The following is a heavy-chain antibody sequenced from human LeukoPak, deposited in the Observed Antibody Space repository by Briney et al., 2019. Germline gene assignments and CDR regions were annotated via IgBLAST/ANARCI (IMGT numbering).Heavy chain of an antibody. CDR1: GFTFSSYA. J-gene: IGHJ4*02. CDR3: TRDLNSGGSC. D-gene: IGHD2-15*01. CDR2: IHSGGNT. V-gene: IGHV3-53*01. Sequence: PGGSLRLSCAASGFTFSSYAMSWVRQAPGKGLEWVSVIHSGGNTYYADSVKGRFTISRDNSKNTMYLQMNSLRAEDTAVYYCTRDLNSGGSCWGQGTLVIVSS.